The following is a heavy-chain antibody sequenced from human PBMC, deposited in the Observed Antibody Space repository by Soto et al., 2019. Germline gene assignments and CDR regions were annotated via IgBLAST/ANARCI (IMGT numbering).Heavy chain of an antibody. Sequence: ASVKVSCKASGYTFTSYGISWVRQAPGLGLEWMGWISAYNGNTNYAQKLQGRVTMTTDTSTSTAYMELRSLRSDDTAVYYCARDHGGDTADYYYYGMDVWGQGTTVTVSS. D-gene: IGHD5-18*01. CDR1: GYTFTSYG. CDR3: ARDHGGDTADYYYYGMDV. CDR2: ISAYNGNT. J-gene: IGHJ6*02. V-gene: IGHV1-18*01.